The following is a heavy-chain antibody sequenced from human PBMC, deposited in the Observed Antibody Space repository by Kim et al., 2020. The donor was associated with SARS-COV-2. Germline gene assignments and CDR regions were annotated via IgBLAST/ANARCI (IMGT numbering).Heavy chain of an antibody. V-gene: IGHV4-39*01. D-gene: IGHD6-19*01. CDR3: ARGGSGWYGESFGMDV. J-gene: IGHJ6*02. CDR2: IYYSGST. Sequence: SETLSLTCTVSGGSISSSSYYWGWIRQPPGKGLEWIGSIYYSGSTYYNPSLKSRVTISVDTSKNQFSLKLSSVTAADTAVYYCARGGSGWYGESFGMDVWGQGTTVTVSS. CDR1: GGSISSSSYY.